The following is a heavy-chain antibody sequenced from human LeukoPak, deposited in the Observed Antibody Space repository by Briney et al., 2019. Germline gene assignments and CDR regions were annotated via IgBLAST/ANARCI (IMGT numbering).Heavy chain of an antibody. V-gene: IGHV4-61*02. CDR2: IYTSGST. CDR3: ARALHQPATSYYYYYYMEV. D-gene: IGHD2-2*01. J-gene: IGHJ6*03. Sequence: PSQTLSLTCTVSGGSISSGSYYWSWIRQPAGKGLEWIGRIYTSGSTNYNPSLKSRVTISVDTSKNQFSLKLSSVTAADTAVYYCARALHQPATSYYYYYYMEVWGKGTTVTVSS. CDR1: GGSISSGSYY.